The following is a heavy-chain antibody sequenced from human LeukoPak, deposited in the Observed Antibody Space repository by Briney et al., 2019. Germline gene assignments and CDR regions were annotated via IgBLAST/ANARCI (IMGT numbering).Heavy chain of an antibody. V-gene: IGHV1-24*01. D-gene: IGHD2-2*02. CDR2: FDPEDGET. J-gene: IGHJ6*03. CDR3: ARMDCSSTSCYNYHYYYMDV. Sequence: ASVKVSCKVSGYTLTELSMHWVRQAPGKGLEWMGGFDPEDGETIYAQKFQGRVTMTEDTSTDTAYMELSSLRSEDTAVYYCARMDCSSTSCYNYHYYYMDVWGKGTTVTVSS. CDR1: GYTLTELS.